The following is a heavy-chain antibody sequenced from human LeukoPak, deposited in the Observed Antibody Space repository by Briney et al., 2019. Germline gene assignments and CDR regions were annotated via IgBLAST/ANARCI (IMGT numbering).Heavy chain of an antibody. CDR1: GGSFSGHS. J-gene: IGHJ4*02. CDR3: ARVATDSSGYYSRYFDY. D-gene: IGHD3-22*01. CDR2: ISHTGSI. V-gene: IGHV4-34*01. Sequence: PSETLSLTCAVYGGSFSGHSWSWIRQAPGKGLEWIGEISHTGSINYNPSLKSRVTISVDTSKNQFSLKLSSVTAADTAVYYCARVATDSSGYYSRYFDYWGQGTLVTVSS.